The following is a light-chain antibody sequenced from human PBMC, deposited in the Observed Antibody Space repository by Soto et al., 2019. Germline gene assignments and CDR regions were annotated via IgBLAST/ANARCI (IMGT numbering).Light chain of an antibody. J-gene: IGKJ1*01. CDR2: DAS. V-gene: IGKV3-15*01. Sequence: EKVMTQSPATLSVSPGERATLSCRASQSVRSNLAWYQQKPGQPPRLLIYDASTRATGIPSRFSGSGSGTELTLTISSLKSEDFAVYYCQQYDNWPRTFGQGTKVDI. CDR1: QSVRSN. CDR3: QQYDNWPRT.